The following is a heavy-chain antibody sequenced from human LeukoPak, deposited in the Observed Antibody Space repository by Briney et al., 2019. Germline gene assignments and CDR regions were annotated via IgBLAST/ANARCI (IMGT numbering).Heavy chain of an antibody. CDR2: IRSSGTTM. CDR3: ARDGRPLDY. V-gene: IGHV3-48*04. CDR1: GFTFSRNS. Sequence: RGSLRLSCVASGFTFSRNSMNWVHQAPGKGLEWVSHIRSSGTTMYYADSVKGRFTISRDNAKNSLYLQMNSLRVEDTAVYYCARDGRPLDYWGQGTLVTVSS. J-gene: IGHJ4*02.